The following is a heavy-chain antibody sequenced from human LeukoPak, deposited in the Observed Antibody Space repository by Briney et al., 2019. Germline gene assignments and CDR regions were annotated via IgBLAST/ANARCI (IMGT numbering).Heavy chain of an antibody. V-gene: IGHV4-30-4*01. CDR3: ARPYYYDSRIDP. D-gene: IGHD3-22*01. Sequence: PSETLSLTCTVSGGSISSGDYYWSWIRQPPGKGPEWIAYMYYSGSTYYNPSLKSRVTMSADTSKNQFSLKLSSVTAADTAVYYCARPYYYDSRIDPWGQGILVTVSS. J-gene: IGHJ5*02. CDR1: GGSISSGDYY. CDR2: MYYSGST.